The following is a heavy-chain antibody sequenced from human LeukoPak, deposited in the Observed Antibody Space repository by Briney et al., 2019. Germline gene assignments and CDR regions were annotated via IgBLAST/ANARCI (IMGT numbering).Heavy chain of an antibody. V-gene: IGHV3-23*01. CDR2: IGDAGT. J-gene: IGHJ3*01. CDR1: GFTFNDFA. D-gene: IGHD3-16*01. CDR3: AKNLGPFDV. Sequence: SGGSLRLSCAASGFTFNDFAMTWVRQAPGKGLEWVSSIGDAGTYYADSVKGRFTISRDNSENMLYLQLNSLRAGDTAMYYCAKNLGPFDVRGQGTMVTVSS.